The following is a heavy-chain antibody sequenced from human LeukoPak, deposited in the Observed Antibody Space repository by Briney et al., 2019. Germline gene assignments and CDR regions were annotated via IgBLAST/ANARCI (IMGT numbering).Heavy chain of an antibody. CDR3: AGGSYGYH. CDR2: INGDGGST. CDR1: GFSFSNSW. V-gene: IGHV3-74*01. J-gene: IGHJ5*02. Sequence: GGSLRLSCAASGFSFSNSWMNWVRQAPGKGLVWISRINGDGGSTGYADSVKGRFTIPRDNAKNTLYLQMNSLRVEDTAVYYCAGGSYGYHWGQGTLVTVSS. D-gene: IGHD4-17*01.